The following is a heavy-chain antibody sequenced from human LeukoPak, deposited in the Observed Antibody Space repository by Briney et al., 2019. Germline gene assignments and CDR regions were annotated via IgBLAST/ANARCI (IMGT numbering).Heavy chain of an antibody. Sequence: GGSLRLSFAASGFTFSSYGMHWVRKAPGKGLEGVAVLSYDGSNKYYADSVKGRFTISRDNSKNTLYLQMNSLRAEDTAVYYCAKDQRRNYPPYYYMDVWGKGTTVTVSS. CDR3: AKDQRRNYPPYYYMDV. CDR1: GFTFSSYG. V-gene: IGHV3-30*18. D-gene: IGHD1-7*01. CDR2: LSYDGSNK. J-gene: IGHJ6*03.